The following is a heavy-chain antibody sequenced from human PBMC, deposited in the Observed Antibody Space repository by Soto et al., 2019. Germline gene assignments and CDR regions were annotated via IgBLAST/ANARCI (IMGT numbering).Heavy chain of an antibody. J-gene: IGHJ6*02. CDR2: ISGSGKDT. V-gene: IGHV3-21*06. Sequence: DLVESGGGLVKPGGSLTLSCATSGFTFSNYRMNWVRQAPGKGLEWVASISGSGKDTFYRDSVKCRFTISRDNAESSLVLQMNSLTVDDTAVYHCARVHLVRTSSSYCGMDVWGPGTTVTVSS. CDR3: ARVHLVRTSSSYCGMDV. CDR1: GFTFSNYR. D-gene: IGHD6-6*01.